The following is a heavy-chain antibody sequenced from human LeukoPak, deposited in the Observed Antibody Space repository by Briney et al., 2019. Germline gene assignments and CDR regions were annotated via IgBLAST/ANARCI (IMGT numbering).Heavy chain of an antibody. V-gene: IGHV1-69*04. CDR1: GGTFSSYA. CDR3: ASYRDGYDDY. Sequence: SVKVSCKASGGTFSSYAISWVRQAPGQGLEWMGRIIPILGIANYAQKFQRRVTITADKSTSTAYMELSSLRSEDTAVYYCASYRDGYDDYWGQGTLVTVSS. CDR2: IIPILGIA. D-gene: IGHD5-24*01. J-gene: IGHJ4*02.